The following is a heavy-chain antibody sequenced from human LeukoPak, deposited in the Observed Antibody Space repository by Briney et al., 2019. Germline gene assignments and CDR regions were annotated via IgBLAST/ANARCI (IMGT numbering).Heavy chain of an antibody. CDR1: GFTFSSYA. CDR3: ARARPGAGTFFFDY. Sequence: GGSLRLSCAASGFTFSSYAMSWVRQAPGKGPEWVLVIYSGGSTYYADSVKGRFTISRDNSKNTLYLQMNSLRAEDTAVYYCARARPGAGTFFFDYWGQGTLVTVSS. V-gene: IGHV3-53*01. CDR2: IYSGGST. D-gene: IGHD1-7*01. J-gene: IGHJ4*02.